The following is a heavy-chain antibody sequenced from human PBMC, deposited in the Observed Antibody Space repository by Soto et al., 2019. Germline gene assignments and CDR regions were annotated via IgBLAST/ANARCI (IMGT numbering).Heavy chain of an antibody. CDR1: GGTFSSYA. Sequence: QVQLVQAGAEVKKPGSSVKVSCKASGGTFSSYAISWVRQAPGQGLEWMGGIIPIFGTANYAQKFQGRVTITADESTSTAYMELSSLRSEDTAVYYCARRGYCSSTSCSAVYWYFDLWGRGTLVTVSS. CDR2: IIPIFGTA. V-gene: IGHV1-69*01. D-gene: IGHD2-2*01. CDR3: ARRGYCSSTSCSAVYWYFDL. J-gene: IGHJ2*01.